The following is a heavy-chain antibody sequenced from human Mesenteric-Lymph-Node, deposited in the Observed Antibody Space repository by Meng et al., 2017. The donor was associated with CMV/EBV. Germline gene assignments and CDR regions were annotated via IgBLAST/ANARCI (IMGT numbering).Heavy chain of an antibody. CDR2: IYYSGTT. Sequence: SETLSLTCTVSGGSISSSYYYWGWIRQPPGKGLEWIGSIYYSGTTYYNPSLKSRVTISVDTSNNQFSLKLSSVTAADTAVYYCARSLVGDILTGYLYFFDYWGQGKQVTVSS. J-gene: IGHJ4*02. CDR1: GGSISSSYYY. V-gene: IGHV4-39*07. CDR3: ARSLVGDILTGYLYFFDY. D-gene: IGHD3-9*01.